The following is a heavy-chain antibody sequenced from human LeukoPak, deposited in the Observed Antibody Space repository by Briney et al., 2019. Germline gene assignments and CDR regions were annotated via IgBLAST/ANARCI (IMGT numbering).Heavy chain of an antibody. CDR2: ISYDGNTQ. J-gene: IGHJ4*02. V-gene: IGHV3-30*01. Sequence: GGSLRLSCAASGFTFSSYAMRWVRQAPGKGLEWVAVISYDGNTQYYADSVKGRFTISRDNSKNTLYLQMNSLRAEDTAIYYCARERSSWYYFDCWGQGALVTVSS. CDR1: GFTFSSYA. D-gene: IGHD6-13*01. CDR3: ARERSSWYYFDC.